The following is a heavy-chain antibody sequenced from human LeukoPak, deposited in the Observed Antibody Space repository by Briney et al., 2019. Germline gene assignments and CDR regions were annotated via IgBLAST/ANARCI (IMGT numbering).Heavy chain of an antibody. Sequence: PSETLSLTCTVSGGSISSYYWSWIRQPPGKGLEWIGYIYYSGSTNYNPSLKSRVTISVDTSKNQFPLKLSSVTAADTAVYYCARVAAMDYYFDYWGQGTLVTVSS. J-gene: IGHJ4*02. CDR1: GGSISSYY. CDR3: ARVAAMDYYFDY. CDR2: IYYSGST. V-gene: IGHV4-59*01. D-gene: IGHD5-18*01.